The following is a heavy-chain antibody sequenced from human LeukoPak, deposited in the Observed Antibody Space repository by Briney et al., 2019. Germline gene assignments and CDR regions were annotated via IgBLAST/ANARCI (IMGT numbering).Heavy chain of an antibody. Sequence: GGSLRLSCAASGFTFSSYAMHWVRQAPGKGLEWVAVISYDGSNKYYADSVKGRFTISRDNSKNTLYLQMNSLRAEDTAVYYCAKDGTCGSSTSCYTSYFQHWGQGTLVTVSS. J-gene: IGHJ1*01. CDR2: ISYDGSNK. D-gene: IGHD2-2*02. CDR1: GFTFSSYA. V-gene: IGHV3-30-3*01. CDR3: AKDGTCGSSTSCYTSYFQH.